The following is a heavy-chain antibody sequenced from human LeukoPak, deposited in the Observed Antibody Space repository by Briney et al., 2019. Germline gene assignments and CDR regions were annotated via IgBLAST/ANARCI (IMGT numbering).Heavy chain of an antibody. D-gene: IGHD1-26*01. J-gene: IGHJ3*02. CDR1: GYTFTSYG. CDR3: ARFFIVGATTFNTADYAFDI. CDR2: ISAYNGNT. V-gene: IGHV1-18*01. Sequence: ASVKVSCKASGYTFTSYGISWVRQAPGQGLEWMGWISAYNGNTNYAQKLQGRVTMTTDTSTSTAYMELRSLRSDDTAVYYCARFFIVGATTFNTADYAFDIWGQGTMVTVSS.